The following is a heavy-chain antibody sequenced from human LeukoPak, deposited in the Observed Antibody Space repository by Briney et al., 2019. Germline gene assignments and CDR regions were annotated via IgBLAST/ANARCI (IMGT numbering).Heavy chain of an antibody. V-gene: IGHV4-59*12. Sequence: SETLSLTCTVSGGSISSYYWSWIRQPPGKGLEWIGYIYYSGSTNYNPSLKSRVTISVDTSKNQFSLKLSSVTAADTAVYYCATSGPIYCGSGSYYNYFDYWGQGTLVTVSS. D-gene: IGHD3-10*01. CDR1: GGSISSYY. CDR3: ATSGPIYCGSGSYYNYFDY. J-gene: IGHJ4*02. CDR2: IYYSGST.